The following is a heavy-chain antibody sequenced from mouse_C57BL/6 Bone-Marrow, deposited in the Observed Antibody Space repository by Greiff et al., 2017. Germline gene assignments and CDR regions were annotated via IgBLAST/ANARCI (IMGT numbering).Heavy chain of an antibody. V-gene: IGHV5-15*01. D-gene: IGHD2-12*01. Sequence: EVKVVESGGGLVQPGGSLKLSCAASGFTFSDYGMAWVRQAPRKGPEWVAFISNLAYSIYYADTVTGRFTISRENAKNALYLEMSSLRSEDTAMYCCARHDHSCCDMDYWGQGTSVTVSS. CDR1: GFTFSDYG. CDR2: ISNLAYSI. J-gene: IGHJ4*01. CDR3: ARHDHSCCDMDY.